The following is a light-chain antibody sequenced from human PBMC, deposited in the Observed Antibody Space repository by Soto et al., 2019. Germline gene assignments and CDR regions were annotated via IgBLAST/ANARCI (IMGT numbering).Light chain of an antibody. CDR2: EVT. CDR3: CSYAGSSTVI. V-gene: IGLV2-23*02. J-gene: IGLJ2*01. Sequence: QSALTQPASVSGSPGQSITISCTGTSSDIGSYILVSWYQQHPDKAPKLMISEVTKRPSGVSDRFSGSKSGNTASLTISGLQAEDEADYYCCSYAGSSTVIFGGGTKVTVL. CDR1: SSDIGSYIL.